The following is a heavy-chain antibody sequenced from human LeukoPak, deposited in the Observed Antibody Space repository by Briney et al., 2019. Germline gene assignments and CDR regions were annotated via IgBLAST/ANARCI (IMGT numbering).Heavy chain of an antibody. CDR2: MNPNSGNT. D-gene: IGHD3-22*01. CDR3: AISSGPSPDAFDI. J-gene: IGHJ3*02. Sequence: ASVKVSCKASGYTFTSYDINWVRQATGQGLEWMGWMNPNSGNTGYPQKFQGRVTMTRNTSISTAYMELSSLRSEDTAVYYCAISSGPSPDAFDIWGQGTMVTVSS. V-gene: IGHV1-8*01. CDR1: GYTFTSYD.